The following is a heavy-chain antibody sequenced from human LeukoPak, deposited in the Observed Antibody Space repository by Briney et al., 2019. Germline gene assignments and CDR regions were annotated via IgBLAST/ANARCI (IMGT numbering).Heavy chain of an antibody. Sequence: PSETLSLTCTVSGGSISSSNFYWGWIRQPPGKGLEWIGSIHYTGSSYYNPSQQSRVTISVDTFKNQVSLKLSSVTAADTAVYYCARHLNTAMGHQIDYWGQGTLVTVSP. CDR1: GGSISSSNFY. CDR3: ARHLNTAMGHQIDY. J-gene: IGHJ4*02. V-gene: IGHV4-39*01. CDR2: IHYTGSS. D-gene: IGHD5-18*01.